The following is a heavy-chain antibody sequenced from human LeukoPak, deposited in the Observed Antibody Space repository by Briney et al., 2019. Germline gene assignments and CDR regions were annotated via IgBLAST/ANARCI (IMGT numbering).Heavy chain of an antibody. D-gene: IGHD3-3*01. CDR1: GFTFSSYA. V-gene: IGHV3-30*14. CDR3: ARRGDYDFWSGYSY. Sequence: GGSLRLSCAASGFTFSSYAMSWVRQAPGKGLEWVAVISYDGSNKYYADSVKGRFTISRDNSKNTLYLQMNSLRAEDTAVYYCARRGDYDFWSGYSYWGQGTLVTVSS. CDR2: ISYDGSNK. J-gene: IGHJ4*02.